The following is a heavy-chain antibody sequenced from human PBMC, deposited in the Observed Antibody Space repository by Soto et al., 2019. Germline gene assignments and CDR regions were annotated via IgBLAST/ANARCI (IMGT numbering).Heavy chain of an antibody. CDR3: SRGLGITMVRGGKYDAFDI. Sequence: GASVKVSCKASGYTFTSYYMHWVRQAPGQGLERMGRIIPIGGIANYAQKFQGRVTITADKSTSTAYMELSSLRSEDTAVYYCSRGLGITMVRGGKYDAFDIWGQGTMVTVSS. D-gene: IGHD3-10*01. CDR1: GYTFTSYY. V-gene: IGHV1-46*01. J-gene: IGHJ3*02. CDR2: IIPIGGIA.